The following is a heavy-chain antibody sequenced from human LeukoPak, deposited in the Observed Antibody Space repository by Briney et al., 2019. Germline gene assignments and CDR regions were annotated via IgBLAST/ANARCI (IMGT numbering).Heavy chain of an antibody. Sequence: GESLKISCKGSGYSFTSYWIGWVRQMPGKGLEWMGIIYPGDSDTRYSPSFQGQATISADKSISTAYLQWSSLKASDTAMYYCARHTATNSGSYYYYGMDAWGQGTTVTVSS. V-gene: IGHV5-51*01. CDR2: IYPGDSDT. CDR1: GYSFTSYW. D-gene: IGHD1-26*01. J-gene: IGHJ6*02. CDR3: ARHTATNSGSYYYYGMDA.